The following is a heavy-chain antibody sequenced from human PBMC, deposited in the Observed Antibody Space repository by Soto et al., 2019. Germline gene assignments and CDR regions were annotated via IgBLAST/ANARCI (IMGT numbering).Heavy chain of an antibody. CDR1: GFTFLNYD. D-gene: IGHD3-10*02. V-gene: IGHV3-23*01. CDR3: AKDRQCSGPDFDL. CDR2: ISGSGGT. J-gene: IGHJ2*01. Sequence: EVQLLESGGDLVQPGGSLRLSCVASGFTFLNYDMHWVRQAPGKGLEWVAGISGSGGTFDANSVRGRFTISKDDSKNTLYLQMSSLSVEDSALYYCAKDRQCSGPDFDLWGRGTLVTVSS.